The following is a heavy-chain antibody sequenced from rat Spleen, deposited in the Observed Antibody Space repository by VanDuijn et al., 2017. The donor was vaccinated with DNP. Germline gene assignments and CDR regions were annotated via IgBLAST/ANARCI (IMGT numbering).Heavy chain of an antibody. CDR2: VSSSGDTT. D-gene: IGHD1-1*01. CDR1: GFTFSDYA. CDR3: SRSGDDNWFAH. Sequence: EVQLVESGGGLVQPGNSLKLSCADSGFTFSDYAMAWVRQSPKKALEWVACVSSSGDTTYYPDSVKGRFTISRDFAKNTLYLQMDSLRSEDTATYYCSRSGDDNWFAHWGQGTLVTVSS. J-gene: IGHJ3*01. V-gene: IGHV5S23*01.